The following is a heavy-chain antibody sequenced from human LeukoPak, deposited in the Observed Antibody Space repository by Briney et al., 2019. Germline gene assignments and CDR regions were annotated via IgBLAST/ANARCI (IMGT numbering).Heavy chain of an antibody. Sequence: ASVKVSCKASGYTFTNFDINWVRQAPGQGLEWMGWVNPSTDNSGSAHKFQGRVTMTRDTSISTAYMDLSRLRSDDTAVYYCAGGSIVGATFDYFDYWGQGTLVTVSS. J-gene: IGHJ4*02. D-gene: IGHD1-26*01. CDR3: AGGSIVGATFDYFDY. CDR2: VNPSTDNS. V-gene: IGHV1-8*01. CDR1: GYTFTNFD.